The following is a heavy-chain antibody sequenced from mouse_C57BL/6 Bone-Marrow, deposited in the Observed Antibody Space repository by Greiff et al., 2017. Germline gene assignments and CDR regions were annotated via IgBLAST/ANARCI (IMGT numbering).Heavy chain of an antibody. J-gene: IGHJ4*01. CDR3: HFDGYYLYYAMDY. Sequence: VQLQQPGPELVKPGASVKLSCKASGYTFTSYWMHWVKQRPGKGLEWIGNINPSNGGNNYSEKFKSKDTLTVYKPSSTAYMKLSSLASEDSADDYCHFDGYYLYYAMDYWGQGTSVTVSS. D-gene: IGHD2-3*01. CDR1: GYTFTSYW. CDR2: INPSNGGN. V-gene: IGHV1-53*01.